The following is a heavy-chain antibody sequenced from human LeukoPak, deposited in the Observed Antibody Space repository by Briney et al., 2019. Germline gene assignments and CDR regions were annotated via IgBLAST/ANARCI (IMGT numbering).Heavy chain of an antibody. CDR2: INSDGSST. J-gene: IGHJ5*02. Sequence: GGSLRLSCAASGFTFSSYRMHWVRQAPGKGLVWVSRINSDGSSTSYADSVKGRFTISRDNAKNTLYLQMNSLRAEDTAVYYCARGVGYCSSTSCYWWFDPWGQGTLVTVSS. D-gene: IGHD2-2*01. CDR3: ARGVGYCSSTSCYWWFDP. V-gene: IGHV3-74*01. CDR1: GFTFSSYR.